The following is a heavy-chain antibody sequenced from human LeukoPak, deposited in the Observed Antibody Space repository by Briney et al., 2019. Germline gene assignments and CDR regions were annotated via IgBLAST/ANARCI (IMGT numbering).Heavy chain of an antibody. V-gene: IGHV1-58*02. D-gene: IGHD3-3*01. Sequence: SVKASCKASGFTFPNSAMQWVRQARGQRLEWIGWIVLGAGNTVYSHKFHDRVTITRDISTNTAYMELDSLGSEDTAVYYCAAQRGASLHDFWSTRLFDPWGQGTLVTVSS. CDR1: GFTFPNSA. CDR3: AAQRGASLHDFWSTRLFDP. CDR2: IVLGAGNT. J-gene: IGHJ5*02.